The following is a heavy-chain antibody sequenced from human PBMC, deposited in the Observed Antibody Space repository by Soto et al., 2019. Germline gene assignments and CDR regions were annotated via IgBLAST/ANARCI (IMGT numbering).Heavy chain of an antibody. D-gene: IGHD2-21*02. CDR2: IYTGGST. CDR1: GFTVSSNY. Sequence: HPGGSLRLSCAASGFTVSSNYMNWVRQAPGKGLEWVSVIYTGGSTYYADSVRGRFTISRDNSKNTLYLQMNSLRAEDTAVYYCARVLVVTTDYYFYYYMDVWGKGTTVTVSS. V-gene: IGHV3-66*01. J-gene: IGHJ6*03. CDR3: ARVLVVTTDYYFYYYMDV.